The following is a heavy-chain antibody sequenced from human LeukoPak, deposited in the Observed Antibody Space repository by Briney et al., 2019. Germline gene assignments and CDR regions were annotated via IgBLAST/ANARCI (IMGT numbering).Heavy chain of an antibody. CDR3: AREVLHYYDSSGPGY. J-gene: IGHJ4*02. CDR1: GYTFTGYY. D-gene: IGHD3-22*01. CDR2: INPNSGGT. Sequence: GASVKVSCKASGYTFTGYYMHWVRQAPGQGLEWMGRINPNSGGTNYAQKFQGRVTMTRDTSISTAYMELSRLRSDDTAVYYCAREVLHYYDSSGPGYWGQGTLVTVSS. V-gene: IGHV1-2*06.